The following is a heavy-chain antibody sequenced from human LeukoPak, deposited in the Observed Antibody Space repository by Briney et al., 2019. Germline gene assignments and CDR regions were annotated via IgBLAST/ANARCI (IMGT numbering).Heavy chain of an antibody. CDR3: ARGRGYYYGSGSYYPPFDY. Sequence: SETLSLTCTVSGGSISSSSYYWGWIRQPPGKGLEWIGSIYYSGSTYYNPSLKSRVTISVDTSKNQFSLKLSSVTAADTAVYYCARGRGYYYGSGSYYPPFDYWGQGTLVTVSS. V-gene: IGHV4-39*07. CDR2: IYYSGST. J-gene: IGHJ4*02. CDR1: GGSISSSSYY. D-gene: IGHD3-10*01.